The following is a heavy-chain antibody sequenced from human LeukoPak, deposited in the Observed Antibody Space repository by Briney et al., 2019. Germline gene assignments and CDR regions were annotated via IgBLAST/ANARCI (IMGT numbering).Heavy chain of an antibody. Sequence: GGSLRLSCAASGFTFSSYAIHWVRQAPGKGLEWVAIISYDGTNKYYADSVRGRFTNSRDNSKNTLYLQMNSLRAEDTAVYYCARDFGWLSGFDNWGQGTLVTVSS. CDR2: ISYDGTNK. V-gene: IGHV3-30-3*01. CDR1: GFTFSSYA. D-gene: IGHD3-9*01. J-gene: IGHJ4*02. CDR3: ARDFGWLSGFDN.